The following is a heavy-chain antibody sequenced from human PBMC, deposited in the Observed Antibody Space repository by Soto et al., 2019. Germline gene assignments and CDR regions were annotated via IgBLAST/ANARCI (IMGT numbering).Heavy chain of an antibody. CDR2: ISYDGSNK. J-gene: IGHJ3*02. CDR1: GFTFSSYA. Sequence: QVQLVESGGGVVQPGRSLRLSCAASGFTFSSYAMHWVRQAPGKGLEWVAVISYDGSNKYYADSVKGRFTISRDNSKNTXYXRMNSLRAEDTAVYYCARGPYCSGGSCYSGPYAFDIWGQGTMVTVSS. D-gene: IGHD2-15*01. V-gene: IGHV3-30-3*01. CDR3: ARGPYCSGGSCYSGPYAFDI.